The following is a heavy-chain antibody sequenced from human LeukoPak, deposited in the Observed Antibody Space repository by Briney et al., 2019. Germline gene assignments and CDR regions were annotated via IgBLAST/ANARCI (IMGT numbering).Heavy chain of an antibody. D-gene: IGHD3-16*01. Sequence: KSGGSLRLSCAASGFTFSNVRMSWVRQVPGKGLEWVGRIISISGGGTSDYPAPVKGRFTISRDDSKNTVYLQMNSLKTEDTAVYYCTTHRGEWVLDSWGQGTLVTASS. CDR1: GFTFSNVR. CDR2: IISISGGGTS. CDR3: TTHRGEWVLDS. V-gene: IGHV3-15*01. J-gene: IGHJ4*02.